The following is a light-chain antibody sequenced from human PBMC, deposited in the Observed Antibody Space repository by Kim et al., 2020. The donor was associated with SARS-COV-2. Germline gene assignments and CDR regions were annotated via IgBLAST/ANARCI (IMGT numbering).Light chain of an antibody. J-gene: IGKJ1*01. CDR1: QGISSY. V-gene: IGKV1-8*01. CDR3: QQYYSYPPT. CDR2: AAS. Sequence: ASTGDRVPINCRASQGISSYLAWYQQKPGKAPKLLIYAASTLQSGVPSRFSGSGSGTDFTLTISCLQSEDFATYYCQQYYSYPPTFGQGTKVDIK.